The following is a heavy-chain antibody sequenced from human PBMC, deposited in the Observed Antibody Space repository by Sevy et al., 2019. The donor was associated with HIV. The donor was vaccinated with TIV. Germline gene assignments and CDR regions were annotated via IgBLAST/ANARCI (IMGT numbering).Heavy chain of an antibody. CDR2: INHSGST. CDR1: GGSLSGYY. D-gene: IGHD2-2*01. J-gene: IGHJ3*02. V-gene: IGHV4-34*01. CDR3: ARHCGSTSCSHAFDI. Sequence: LLQLRRPSLTCAVYGGSLSGYYWSWIRQPPGRGLEWIGEINHSGSTNYNPSLKSRVTISEDTSKNQFYLKLSSVTAADTAVYYCARHCGSTSCSHAFDIWGQGTVVTVSS.